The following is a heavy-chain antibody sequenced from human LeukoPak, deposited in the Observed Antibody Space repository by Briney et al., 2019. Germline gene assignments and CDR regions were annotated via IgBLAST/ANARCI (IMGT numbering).Heavy chain of an antibody. CDR1: GGSIGSYY. D-gene: IGHD3-10*01. J-gene: IGHJ6*02. CDR2: IYYSGST. CDR3: AGGDMVRTTYYYYGMDV. Sequence: SETLSLTCTVSGGSIGSYYWSWIRQPPGKGLEWIGYIYYSGSTNYNPSLKSRVTISVDTSKNQFSLKLSSVTAADTAVYYCAGGDMVRTTYYYYGMDVWGQGTTVTVSS. V-gene: IGHV4-59*01.